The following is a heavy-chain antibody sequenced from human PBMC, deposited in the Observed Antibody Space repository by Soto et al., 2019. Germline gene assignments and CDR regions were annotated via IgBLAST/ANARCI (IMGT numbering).Heavy chain of an antibody. CDR3: AKDLYSSDWYNYFDP. Sequence: QVQLVESGGGVVQPGRSLRLSCAASGFSFSTTGMHWVRQAPGKGLEWVAMISHDGGAKYYADSVKGRFTISRDDSKNTLYLQMNSLRPEDTAVYYCAKDLYSSDWYNYFDPWGKGTLVTVSS. J-gene: IGHJ5*02. CDR2: ISHDGGAK. V-gene: IGHV3-30*18. CDR1: GFSFSTTG. D-gene: IGHD6-19*01.